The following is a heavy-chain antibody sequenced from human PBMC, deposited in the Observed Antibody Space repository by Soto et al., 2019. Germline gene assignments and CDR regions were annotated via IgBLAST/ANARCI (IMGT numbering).Heavy chain of an antibody. CDR1: GYKFISHS. D-gene: IGHD2-21*01. CDR3: ARGAFCGGAPGCRDMDV. Sequence: ASVKVSCKSSGYKFISHSITWVRQAPGQGLEWMGRLSAYTGNTNYPQKLQGRVTMTTDTSTNTAYMELGSLRSDDTAVYYCARGAFCGGAPGCRDMDVWGQGTTVTVSS. J-gene: IGHJ6*02. V-gene: IGHV1-18*01. CDR2: LSAYTGNT.